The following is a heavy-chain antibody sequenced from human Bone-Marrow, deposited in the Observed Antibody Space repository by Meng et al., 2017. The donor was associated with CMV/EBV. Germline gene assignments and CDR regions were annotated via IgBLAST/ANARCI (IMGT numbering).Heavy chain of an antibody. V-gene: IGHV1-2*02. CDR3: AREAGDLPHFDY. J-gene: IGHJ4*02. D-gene: IGHD3-10*01. CDR2: INPKNGGT. CDR1: GNTFSGYY. Sequence: ASVKVSCKASGNTFSGYYMHWVRQAPGQGLEWMGWINPKNGGTNYAQKFQGRVTMTRDTSIDTAYMELNRLTADDMAVYYCAREAGDLPHFDYWGQGTLVTVSS.